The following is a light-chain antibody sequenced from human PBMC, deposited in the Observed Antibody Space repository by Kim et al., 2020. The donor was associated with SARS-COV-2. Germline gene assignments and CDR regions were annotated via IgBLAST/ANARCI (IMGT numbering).Light chain of an antibody. Sequence: ALGQTVRITCQGDSLRSYYASWYQQKPGQAPVLVIYGKNNRPSGIPDRFYGSSSGNTASLTITGAQAEDEADYYCNSRDSSGNHYVFGTRTKVTVL. CDR1: SLRSYY. V-gene: IGLV3-19*01. CDR2: GKN. J-gene: IGLJ1*01. CDR3: NSRDSSGNHYV.